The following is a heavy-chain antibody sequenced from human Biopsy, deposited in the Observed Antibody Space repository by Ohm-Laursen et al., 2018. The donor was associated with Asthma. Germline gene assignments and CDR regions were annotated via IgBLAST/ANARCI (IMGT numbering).Heavy chain of an antibody. D-gene: IGHD2-2*01. CDR2: INSVFGTT. J-gene: IGHJ4*02. CDR1: GGTFNTYV. V-gene: IGHV1-69*13. CDR3: DRRAGSCISRTCYSLDF. Sequence: ASVKVSCKSLGGTFNTYVTGWARQAPGQGLEWMGGINSVFGTTTYPQKFQDRVTITADDSTSTVYMELSSLRSEDTAVYYCDRRAGSCISRTCYSLDFWGQGTLVTVSS.